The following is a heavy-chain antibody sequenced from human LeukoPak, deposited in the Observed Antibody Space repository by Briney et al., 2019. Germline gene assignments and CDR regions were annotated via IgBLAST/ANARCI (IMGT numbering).Heavy chain of an antibody. V-gene: IGHV3-21*01. J-gene: IGHJ6*03. Sequence: GGSLRLSCAASGFTFSSYSMNWVRQAPGKGLEWVSSISSSSSYIYYADSVKGRFTISRDNAKNSLYLQMNSPRAEDTAVYYCARLIRSITMVRGVSYYYYMDVWGKGTTVAVSS. D-gene: IGHD3-10*01. CDR1: GFTFSSYS. CDR2: ISSSSSYI. CDR3: ARLIRSITMVRGVSYYYYMDV.